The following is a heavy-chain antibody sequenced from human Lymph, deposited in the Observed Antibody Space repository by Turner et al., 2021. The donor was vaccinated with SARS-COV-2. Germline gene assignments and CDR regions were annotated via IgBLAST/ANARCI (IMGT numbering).Heavy chain of an antibody. CDR2: ISGSGGST. V-gene: IGHV3-23*01. Sequence: EVQLLESGGGLVQPGGSLRLSCAASGFTFNNYAMSWVRQAPGKGLEWVSTISGSGGSTYYADSVKGRFIISRDNSKNTLYLQMNSLRAEETAVYYCANLYPTVSWEFPYGMDVWGQGTTVTVSS. D-gene: IGHD3-16*01. CDR1: GFTFNNYA. J-gene: IGHJ6*02. CDR3: ANLYPTVSWEFPYGMDV.